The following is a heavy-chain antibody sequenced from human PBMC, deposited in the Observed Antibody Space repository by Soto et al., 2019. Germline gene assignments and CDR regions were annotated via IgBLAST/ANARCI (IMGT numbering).Heavy chain of an antibody. CDR3: AKRSGFFDY. CDR2: IHFDGSTT. Sequence: GGSLRLSCAASGFTFSSYWMHWVRQVPGKGLVWVSRIHFDGSTTHYADSVKGRFTISRDNSKNTLYLQMNSLRAEDTAVYYCAKRSGFFDYCGQGTLVTVSS. D-gene: IGHD3-22*01. J-gene: IGHJ4*02. V-gene: IGHV3-74*01. CDR1: GFTFSSYW.